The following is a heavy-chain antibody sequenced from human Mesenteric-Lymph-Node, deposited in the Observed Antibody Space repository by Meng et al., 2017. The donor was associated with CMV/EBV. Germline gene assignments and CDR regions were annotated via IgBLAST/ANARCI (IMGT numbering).Heavy chain of an antibody. J-gene: IGHJ5*02. D-gene: IGHD3-3*01. V-gene: IGHV3-30*02. CDR2: IRFDGSEK. Sequence: FPFSRYGMHWVRQAPGKGLEWVASIRFDGSEKHYADSDSVKGRFTVSRDKSRNTLYLQMSNLITEDTAVYYCAKDPHEFWSGKNWFDPRGQGILVTVSS. CDR1: FPFSRYG. CDR3: AKDPHEFWSGKNWFDP.